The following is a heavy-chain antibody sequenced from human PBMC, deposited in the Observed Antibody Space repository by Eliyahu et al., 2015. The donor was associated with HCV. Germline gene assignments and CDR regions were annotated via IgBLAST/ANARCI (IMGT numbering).Heavy chain of an antibody. Sequence: EVQLVESGGGLVQPGGSLNLXCAASGFTFSGSXXHWVRQAPGKGMEWVGXIRSKANSYATXYAASVKGRFTISRDDSKNTAYLQMXSLKTEDTAVYYCTTRYYYDSSGYYSPFDYWGQGTLVTVSS. J-gene: IGHJ4*02. CDR1: GFTFSGSX. D-gene: IGHD3-22*01. CDR3: TTRYYYDSSGYYSPFDY. CDR2: IRSKANSYAT. V-gene: IGHV3-73*01.